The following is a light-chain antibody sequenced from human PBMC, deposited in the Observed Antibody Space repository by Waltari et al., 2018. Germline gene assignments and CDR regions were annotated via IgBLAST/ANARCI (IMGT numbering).Light chain of an antibody. V-gene: IGLV1-44*01. Sequence: QSMLTQPPSASGTPGQRVTMSCSGSSSNIGRNTVTWYQQLPGTAPKLLIYIDNQRPSGVPDRFSGSRSGTSASLAISGLQSEDEADYHCATWDDSLNAWVFGGGTKLTVL. J-gene: IGLJ3*02. CDR1: SSNIGRNT. CDR2: IDN. CDR3: ATWDDSLNAWV.